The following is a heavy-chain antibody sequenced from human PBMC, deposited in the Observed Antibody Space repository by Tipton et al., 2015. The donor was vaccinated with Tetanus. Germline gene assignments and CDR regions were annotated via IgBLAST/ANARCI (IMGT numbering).Heavy chain of an antibody. J-gene: IGHJ4*01. CDR3: ARTYSSGRGRLFDY. CDR2: IYYSGST. Sequence: TLSLTCTVSGGSISSYYWSWIRQPPGKGLEWIGYIYYSGSTNYNPSLKSRVTTSVDTSKNQFSLKLSSVTAADTAVYYCARTYSSGRGRLFDYWRHGALVHVSS. CDR1: GGSISSYY. D-gene: IGHD6-25*01. V-gene: IGHV4-59*01.